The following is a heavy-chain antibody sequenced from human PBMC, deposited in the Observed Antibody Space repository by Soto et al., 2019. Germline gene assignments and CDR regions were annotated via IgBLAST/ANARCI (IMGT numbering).Heavy chain of an antibody. Sequence: GASVKVSCKASGGTFSSYAISWVRQAPGQGLEWMGGIIPIFGTANYAQKFQGRVTITADESTSTAYMELSSLRSEDTAVYYCARDCSGGSCRPYYYYGMDVWGQGTTVTVS. CDR2: IIPIFGTA. V-gene: IGHV1-69*13. CDR3: ARDCSGGSCRPYYYYGMDV. CDR1: GGTFSSYA. J-gene: IGHJ6*02. D-gene: IGHD2-15*01.